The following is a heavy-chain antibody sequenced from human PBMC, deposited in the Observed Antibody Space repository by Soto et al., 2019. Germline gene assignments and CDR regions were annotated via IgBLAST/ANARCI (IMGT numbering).Heavy chain of an antibody. Sequence: GGSLRLSCSAFGFSINTYSMNWIRQTPGKGLEWVANINPEGNAKTYVDSVKGRFIVSRDNTRNSLYLQMNSLRVEDSAVYFCAAGDISNIWGQGILVTVSS. CDR1: GFSINTYS. CDR3: AAGDISNI. J-gene: IGHJ4*02. D-gene: IGHD2-15*01. CDR2: INPEGNAK. V-gene: IGHV3-7*01.